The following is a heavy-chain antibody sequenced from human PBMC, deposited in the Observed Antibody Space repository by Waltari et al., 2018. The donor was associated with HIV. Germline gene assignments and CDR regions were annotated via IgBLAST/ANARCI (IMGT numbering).Heavy chain of an antibody. D-gene: IGHD1-26*01. Sequence: QVHLVQSGAEVKKPGASVKVSCKASGYTFPRSGISGVRQAPGQGLEWMGWIIVYNGNTNYAQKRQGRVTMTTDTSTSTAYMELRILRSDDTAVYYCARRPLARWELPPDGYWGQGTLVTVSS. CDR3: ARRPLARWELPPDGY. CDR2: IIVYNGNT. V-gene: IGHV1-18*01. CDR1: GYTFPRSG. J-gene: IGHJ4*02.